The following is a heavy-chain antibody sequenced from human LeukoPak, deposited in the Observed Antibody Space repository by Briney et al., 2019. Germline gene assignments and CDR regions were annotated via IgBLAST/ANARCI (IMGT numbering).Heavy chain of an antibody. CDR2: ISGSGGST. CDR1: GFTFSSYA. D-gene: IGHD4-17*01. CDR3: ARVMNDYGDYVFDY. J-gene: IGHJ4*02. Sequence: GGSLRLSCAASGFTFSSYAMSWVRQAPGKGLEWVSGISGSGGSTYYADSVKGRFTISRDNAKNSLYLQMNSLRTEDTAVYFCARVMNDYGDYVFDYWGQGTLVAVSS. V-gene: IGHV3-23*01.